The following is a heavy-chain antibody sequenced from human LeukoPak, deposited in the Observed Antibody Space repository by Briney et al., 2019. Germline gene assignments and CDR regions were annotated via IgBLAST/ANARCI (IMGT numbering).Heavy chain of an antibody. V-gene: IGHV3-23*01. CDR3: AKNPRKVRYYFDY. D-gene: IGHD4-17*01. J-gene: IGHJ4*02. Sequence: PGGSLRLSCAASGFTFSSYSMNWVRQAPGKGLEWVSAISGSGGSTYYADSVKGRFTISRDNSKNTLYLQMNSLRAEDTAVYYCAKNPRKVRYYFDYWGQGTLVTVSS. CDR1: GFTFSSYS. CDR2: ISGSGGST.